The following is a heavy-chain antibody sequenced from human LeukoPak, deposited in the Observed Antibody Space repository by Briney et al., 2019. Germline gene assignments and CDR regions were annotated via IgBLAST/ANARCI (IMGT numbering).Heavy chain of an antibody. CDR3: ARDKDDYGSGNHWFDP. CDR2: ISSSSSYI. CDR1: GFTFSSYS. D-gene: IGHD3-10*01. V-gene: IGHV3-21*04. J-gene: IGHJ5*02. Sequence: GGSLRLSCAASGFTFSSYSMNWVRQAPGKGLEWVSSISSSSSYIYYADSVKGRFTISRDNAKNSLYLQMNSLRAEDTAVYYCARDKDDYGSGNHWFDPWGQGTLVTVSS.